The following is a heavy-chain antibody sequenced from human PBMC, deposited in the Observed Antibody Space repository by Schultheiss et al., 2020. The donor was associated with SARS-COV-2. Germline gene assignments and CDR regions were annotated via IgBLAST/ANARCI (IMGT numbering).Heavy chain of an antibody. CDR2: ISWNSGSI. J-gene: IGHJ4*02. D-gene: IGHD3-3*01. V-gene: IGHV3-9*01. CDR3: AKDRFGLFRFFDY. Sequence: SLKISCAASGFTFDDYAMHWVRQAPGKGLEWVSGISWNSGSIGYADSVKGRFTISRDNAKNSLYLQMNSLRAEDTAVYYCAKDRFGLFRFFDYWGQGTLVTVSS. CDR1: GFTFDDYA.